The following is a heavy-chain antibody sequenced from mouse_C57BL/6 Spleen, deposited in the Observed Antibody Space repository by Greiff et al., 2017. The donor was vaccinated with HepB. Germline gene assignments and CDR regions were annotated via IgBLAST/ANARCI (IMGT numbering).Heavy chain of an antibody. D-gene: IGHD1-1*01. V-gene: IGHV1-80*01. J-gene: IGHJ1*03. CDR1: GYAFSSYW. CDR3: ARYYYGSSPHWYFDV. CDR2: IYPGDGDT. Sequence: VQLQQSGAELVKPGASVKISCKASGYAFSSYWMNWVKQRPGKGLEWIGQIYPGDGDTNYNGKFKGKATLTADKSSSTAYMQLSSLTSEDSAVYCCARYYYGSSPHWYFDVWGTGTTVTVSS.